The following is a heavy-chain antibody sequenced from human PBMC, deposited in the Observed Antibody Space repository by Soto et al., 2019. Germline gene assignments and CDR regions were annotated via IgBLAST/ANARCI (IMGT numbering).Heavy chain of an antibody. Sequence: GGSLRLSCAASGFTFSSYAMSWVRQAPGKGLEWVSAISGSGGSTYYADSVKGRFTISRDNSKNTLYLQMNSLRAEDTAVYYCAKDLPKNCSSTSCYDYYYYGMDVRGQGTTVTVSS. J-gene: IGHJ6*02. CDR1: GFTFSSYA. CDR3: AKDLPKNCSSTSCYDYYYYGMDV. V-gene: IGHV3-23*01. D-gene: IGHD2-2*01. CDR2: ISGSGGST.